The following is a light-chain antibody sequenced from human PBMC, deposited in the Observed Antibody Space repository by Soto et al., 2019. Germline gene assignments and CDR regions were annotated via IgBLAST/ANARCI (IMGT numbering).Light chain of an antibody. CDR3: QQYTGPPTT. J-gene: IGKJ5*01. Sequence: EIVLTQSPATLSLSPGERATLSCRASQSFRTSLAWYQQQPGQAPRLLIYGASTRAAGIPDRFSGSGSGTDFTLTITRLEPEDSAVYFCQQYTGPPTTFGQGTRLEIK. CDR1: QSFRTS. V-gene: IGKV3-20*01. CDR2: GAS.